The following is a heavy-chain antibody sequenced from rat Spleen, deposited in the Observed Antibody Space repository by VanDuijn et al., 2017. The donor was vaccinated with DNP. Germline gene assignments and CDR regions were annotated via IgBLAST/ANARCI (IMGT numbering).Heavy chain of an antibody. J-gene: IGHJ1*01. D-gene: IGHD1-4*01. Sequence: QVQLKESGPGLVQPSQTLSLTCTVSGFSLTSYTISWFRQPPGKGLEWIAAISSDGTAYYDSVLKSRLSISRDTSKSHVFLKMYSLQSDDTAMYFCSRDRDSTGIRTWYFDFWGPGTMVTVSS. CDR2: ISSDGTA. CDR3: SRDRDSTGIRTWYFDF. V-gene: IGHV2-6*01. CDR1: GFSLTSYT.